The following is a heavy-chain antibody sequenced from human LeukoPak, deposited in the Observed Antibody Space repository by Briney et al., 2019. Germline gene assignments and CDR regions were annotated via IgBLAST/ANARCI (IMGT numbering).Heavy chain of an antibody. D-gene: IGHD2-2*01. J-gene: IGHJ6*04. V-gene: IGHV1-69*13. Sequence: SVKVSCKASGGTFSSYAISWVRQAPGQGLEWMGGIIPIFGTANYAQKFQGRVTITADESTSTAYMELSSLRSEDTAVYYCARDRGYCSSTSCPPTHYYYGMDVWGKGTTVTVSS. CDR1: GGTFSSYA. CDR2: IIPIFGTA. CDR3: ARDRGYCSSTSCPPTHYYYGMDV.